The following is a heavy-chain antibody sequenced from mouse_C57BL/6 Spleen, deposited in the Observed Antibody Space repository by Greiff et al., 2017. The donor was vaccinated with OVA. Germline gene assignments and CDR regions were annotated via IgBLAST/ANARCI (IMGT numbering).Heavy chain of an antibody. D-gene: IGHD2-1*01. J-gene: IGHJ2*01. CDR3: AREVTGFDY. V-gene: IGHV1-72*01. CDR2: IDPNSGGT. Sequence: QQSCKASGYTFTSYRMHWVKQRPGRGLEWIGRIDPNSGGTKYNEKFKSKATLTVDKPSSTAYMQLSSLTSEDSAVYYCAREVTGFDYWGQGTTLTVSS. CDR1: GYTFTSYR.